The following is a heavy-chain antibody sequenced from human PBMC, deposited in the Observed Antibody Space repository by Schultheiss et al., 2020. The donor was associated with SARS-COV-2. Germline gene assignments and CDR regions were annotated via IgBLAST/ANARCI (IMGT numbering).Heavy chain of an antibody. CDR2: IYYSGNT. J-gene: IGHJ4*02. CDR3: ARGMDGDANDY. D-gene: IGHD4-17*01. CDR1: GGSISPYY. Sequence: SQTLSLTCTVSGGSISPYYWSWVRQPPGKGLEWLGSIYYSGNTNYNPSLKSRVTISVDTSKNQFSLKLSFVTAADTAVYYCARGMDGDANDYWGQGTLVTVSS. V-gene: IGHV4-59*01.